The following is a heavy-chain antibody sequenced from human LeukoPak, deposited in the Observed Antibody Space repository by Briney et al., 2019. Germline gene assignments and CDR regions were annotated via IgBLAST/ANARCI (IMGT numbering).Heavy chain of an antibody. CDR1: GYSISSSGYF. CDR2: IYYSGST. Sequence: SETLSLTCAASGYSISSSGYFWGWIRQPPGKGLEWIGTIYYSGSTYYNPSLKSRLTISVDTSRNQFSLKLSSVTTADTAVYYCARYISGSGFDYRGQGNLVTVSS. D-gene: IGHD6-25*01. J-gene: IGHJ4*02. CDR3: ARYISGSGFDY. V-gene: IGHV4-39*01.